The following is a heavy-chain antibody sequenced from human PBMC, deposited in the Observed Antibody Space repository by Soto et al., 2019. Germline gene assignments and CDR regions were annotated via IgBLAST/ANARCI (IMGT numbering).Heavy chain of an antibody. CDR2: ISSSSSYI. D-gene: IGHD3-9*01. Sequence: PGGSLRLSCAASGFTFSSYSMNWVRQAPGKGLEWVSSISSSSSYIYYADSVKGRFTISRDNAKNSLYLQMNSLRAEDTAVYYCARDLILYYDILTGYYPYYYYCIDVWGQGPTVTVS. CDR1: GFTFSSYS. V-gene: IGHV3-21*01. J-gene: IGHJ6*02. CDR3: ARDLILYYDILTGYYPYYYYCIDV.